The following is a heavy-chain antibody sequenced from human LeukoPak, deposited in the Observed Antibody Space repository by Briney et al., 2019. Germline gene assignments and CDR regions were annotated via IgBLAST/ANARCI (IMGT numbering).Heavy chain of an antibody. CDR2: MNPKRGNT. V-gene: IGHV1-8*01. CDR3: ARGGSSSSYYNNYGMDV. Sequence: SVKLSRKASGYSLTSFDINWARHGSGQGLEWMGWMNPKRGNTGYAPTFQGRVTITRDTSIDTAFMELSRLRPDDTAVYYCARGGSSSSYYNNYGMDVWGQGTTITVSS. J-gene: IGHJ6*02. D-gene: IGHD6-13*01. CDR1: GYSLTSFD.